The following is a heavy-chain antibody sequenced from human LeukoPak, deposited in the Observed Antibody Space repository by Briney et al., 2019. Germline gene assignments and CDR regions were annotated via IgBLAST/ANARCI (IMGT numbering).Heavy chain of an antibody. Sequence: GGSLRLSCAASGFTFDDYAMHWVRQAPGKGLEWVSGISWNSGSIGYADSVKGRFTISRDNAKNSLYLQMNSLRAEDTALYYCAKDSSPAVTTSYGMDVWGQGTTVTVSS. V-gene: IGHV3-9*01. CDR2: ISWNSGSI. CDR3: AKDSSPAVTTSYGMDV. D-gene: IGHD4-11*01. J-gene: IGHJ6*02. CDR1: GFTFDDYA.